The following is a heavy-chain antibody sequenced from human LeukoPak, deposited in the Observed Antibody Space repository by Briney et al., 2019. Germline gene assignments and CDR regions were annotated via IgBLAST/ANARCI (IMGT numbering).Heavy chain of an antibody. V-gene: IGHV5-51*01. J-gene: IGHJ4*02. CDR3: ASLGGCGSGSSYFDY. CDR1: GYSFTSYW. D-gene: IGHD3-10*01. CDR2: IYPGDSDT. Sequence: GESLKISCKGSGYSFTSYWIGWVCQMPGKGLEWMGIIYPGDSDTRYSPSFQGQVTISADKSISTAYLQWSSLKASDTAMYYCASLGGCGSGSSYFDYWGQGTLVTVSS.